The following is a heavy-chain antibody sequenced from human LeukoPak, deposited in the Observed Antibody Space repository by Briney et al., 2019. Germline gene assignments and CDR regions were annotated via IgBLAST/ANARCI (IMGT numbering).Heavy chain of an antibody. Sequence: SETLSLTCSVSGGSISSTSYYWAWIRQPPGKGLEWIGSIYYGGSTFYNPSLKSLVTISADTSNNHFSLKLSSVTAADTAVYYCARCAIVATIDYWAREPWSPSPQ. J-gene: IGHJ4*02. CDR1: GGSISSTSYY. CDR2: IYYGGST. D-gene: IGHD5-12*01. V-gene: IGHV4-39*01. CDR3: ARCAIVATIDY.